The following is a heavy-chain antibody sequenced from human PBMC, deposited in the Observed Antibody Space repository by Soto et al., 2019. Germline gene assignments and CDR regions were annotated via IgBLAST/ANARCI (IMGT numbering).Heavy chain of an antibody. J-gene: IGHJ4*02. V-gene: IGHV5-51*01. CDR1: GYIFPHYW. CDR3: ARQSVGGLASNPDYFDS. Sequence: GESLKISWEGSGYIFPHYWIGWVRQMPGRGLEWMGVFYPYDSDTRYSPSFQGQVTISADRFTNTAYLQWSSLKPSDTAIYFCARQSVGGLASNPDYFDSWGQGTPVT. D-gene: IGHD3-3*01. CDR2: FYPYDSDT.